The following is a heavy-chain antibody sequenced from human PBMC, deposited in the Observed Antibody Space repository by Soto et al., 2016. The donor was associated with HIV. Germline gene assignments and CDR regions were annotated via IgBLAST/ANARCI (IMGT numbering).Heavy chain of an antibody. V-gene: IGHV1-18*01. CDR2: MSVYNGNT. CDR1: GYIFNIYG. CDR3: ARGREDTAILDY. Sequence: QVQLVQPGAEVKKPGASVKVSCKASGYIFNIYGINWVRQAPGQGLEWVGWMSVYNGNTKYAQKLQDRLTMTSDKSTNTASMELRSLISDDTAIYYCARGREDTAILDYWGQGTLITVSS. D-gene: IGHD5-18*01. J-gene: IGHJ4*02.